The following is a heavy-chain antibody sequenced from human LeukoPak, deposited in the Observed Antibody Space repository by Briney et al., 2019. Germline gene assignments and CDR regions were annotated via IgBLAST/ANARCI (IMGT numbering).Heavy chain of an antibody. J-gene: IGHJ5*02. D-gene: IGHD6-19*01. V-gene: IGHV4-59*08. CDR3: ARSGSGWYANWFDP. CDR2: IYYSGST. Sequence: SETLSLTCTVSGGSMSSYYWSWIRQPPGKGLEWIGYIYYSGSTNYNPSLKSRVTISVDTSKNQFSLKLSSVTAADTAVYYCARSGSGWYANWFDPWGQGTLVTVSS. CDR1: GGSMSSYY.